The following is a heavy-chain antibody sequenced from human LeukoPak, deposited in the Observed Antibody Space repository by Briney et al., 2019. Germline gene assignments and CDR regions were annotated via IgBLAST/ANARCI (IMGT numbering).Heavy chain of an antibody. CDR1: GGSISSSSYY. J-gene: IGHJ4*02. Sequence: SETLSLTCTVSGGSISSSSYYWGWIRQPPGKGLEWIGSIYYSGSTYYNPSLKSRCTISVDTPKNQFSLKLSSVTAADTAVYYCARLPGYSYGQTFDYWGQGTLVTVSS. V-gene: IGHV4-39*01. D-gene: IGHD5-18*01. CDR3: ARLPGYSYGQTFDY. CDR2: IYYSGST.